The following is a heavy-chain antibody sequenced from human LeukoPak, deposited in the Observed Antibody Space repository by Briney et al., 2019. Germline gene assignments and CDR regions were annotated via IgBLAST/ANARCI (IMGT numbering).Heavy chain of an antibody. CDR2: MSTIGTT. CDR1: GVSISGDF. CDR3: ARGYYMNLVHYYFDY. J-gene: IGHJ4*02. Sequence: PSETLSLTCTVSGVSISGDFWGWIRQPAGKGLEWIGRMSTIGTTFYNPSRKSRVTMSGDSSKNQFSLELTSVNAADTAVYYCARGYYMNLVHYYFDYWGQGTLVTVSS. V-gene: IGHV4-4*07. D-gene: IGHD3/OR15-3a*01.